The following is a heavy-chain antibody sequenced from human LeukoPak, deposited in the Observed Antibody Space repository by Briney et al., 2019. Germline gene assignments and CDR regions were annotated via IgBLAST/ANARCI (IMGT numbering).Heavy chain of an antibody. CDR3: ARRQTGYSYGLSGYYYGMDV. D-gene: IGHD5-18*01. J-gene: IGHJ6*02. CDR2: IIPIFGTA. V-gene: IGHV1-69*13. CDR1: GGTFSSYA. Sequence: SVKVSCKASGGTFSSYAISWVRQAPGQGLEWMGGIIPIFGTANYAQKFQGRVTITADESTSTAYMELSGLRSEDTAVYYCARRQTGYSYGLSGYYYGMDVWGQGTTVTVSS.